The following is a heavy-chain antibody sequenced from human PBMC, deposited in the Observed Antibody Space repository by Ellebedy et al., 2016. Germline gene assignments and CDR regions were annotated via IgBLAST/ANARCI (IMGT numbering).Heavy chain of an antibody. CDR2: IIPIFGTA. CDR3: ARGVVAAGSHFDY. Sequence: SVKVSXXASGGTFSSYAISWVRQAPGQGLEWMGGIIPIFGTANYAQKFQGRVTITADESTSTAYMELSSLRSEDTAVYYCARGVVAAGSHFDYWGQGTLVTVSS. V-gene: IGHV1-69*13. D-gene: IGHD2-15*01. CDR1: GGTFSSYA. J-gene: IGHJ4*02.